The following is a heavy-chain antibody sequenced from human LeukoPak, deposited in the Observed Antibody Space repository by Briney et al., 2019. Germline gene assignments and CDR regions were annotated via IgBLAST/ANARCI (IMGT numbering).Heavy chain of an antibody. V-gene: IGHV3-21*04. J-gene: IGHJ5*02. CDR1: GFTFSSYS. CDR3: AREPHYDILTGYFTP. CDR2: ISSSSSYI. D-gene: IGHD3-9*01. Sequence: GGSLRLSCAASGFTFSSYSMNWVRQAPGKGLEWVSSISSSSSYIYYADSVKGRFTISRDNAKNSLYLQMNSLRAEDTAVYYCAREPHYDILTGYFTPWGQGTLVTVSS.